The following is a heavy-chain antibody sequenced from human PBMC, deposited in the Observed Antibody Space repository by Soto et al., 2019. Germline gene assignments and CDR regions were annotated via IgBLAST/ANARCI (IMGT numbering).Heavy chain of an antibody. Sequence: SETLSLTCTVSGGSISSSSYYWGWIRQPPGKGLEWIGSIYYSGSTYYNPSLKSRVTISVDTSKNQFSLKLSSVTAADTAVYYCVRRGGVCTNGVCPIRPNRWFDPWGQGTLVTVSS. CDR3: VRRGGVCTNGVCPIRPNRWFDP. CDR1: GGSISSSSYY. CDR2: IYYSGST. J-gene: IGHJ5*02. D-gene: IGHD2-8*01. V-gene: IGHV4-39*01.